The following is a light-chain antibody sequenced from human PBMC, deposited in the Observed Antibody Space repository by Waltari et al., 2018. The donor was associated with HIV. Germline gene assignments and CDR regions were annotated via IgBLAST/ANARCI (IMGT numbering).Light chain of an antibody. V-gene: IGKV1-39*01. CDR1: QSISHY. CDR2: AGS. Sequence: DIQMTQSPSSLSASVGDRLTITCRASQSISHYLNWYQKKPGRAPKLLIYAGSSLHNGVSSRVSGSGSGTEFTLTISSLQPEDFATYYCQQSFSSFFNFGPGTKVDIK. J-gene: IGKJ3*01. CDR3: QQSFSSFFN.